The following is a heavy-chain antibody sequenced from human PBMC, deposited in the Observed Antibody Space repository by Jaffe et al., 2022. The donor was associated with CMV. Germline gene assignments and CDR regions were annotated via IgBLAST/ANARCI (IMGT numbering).Heavy chain of an antibody. D-gene: IGHD5-12*01. Sequence: QMQLQESGPGLLKPSETLSLTCTVSGGPISGSTFYWGWIRQSPGKGLEWIGTIFHRGTTHYNPSLESRVTMSVDTSKKQFSLKMTSVTAADSGIYFCARQPREGSDYDLSWFDPWGQGIRVIVSP. J-gene: IGHJ5*02. CDR3: ARQPREGSDYDLSWFDP. CDR1: GGPISGSTFY. CDR2: IFHRGTT. V-gene: IGHV4-39*01.